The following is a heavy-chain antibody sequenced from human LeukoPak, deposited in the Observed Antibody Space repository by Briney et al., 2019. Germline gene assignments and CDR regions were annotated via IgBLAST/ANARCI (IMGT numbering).Heavy chain of an antibody. D-gene: IGHD3-10*01. J-gene: IGHJ5*02. Sequence: GDSLTISCKSSGYSFTGYWIGRVRQMPGKGLEWMGIMYPGDSDIRYSPSFQGQVTISADKSISTAYLQWSSLKASDTAMYYCARLGPSLGSGWFDPWGQGTQVTVSS. CDR2: MYPGDSDI. V-gene: IGHV5-51*01. CDR3: ARLGPSLGSGWFDP. CDR1: GYSFTGYW.